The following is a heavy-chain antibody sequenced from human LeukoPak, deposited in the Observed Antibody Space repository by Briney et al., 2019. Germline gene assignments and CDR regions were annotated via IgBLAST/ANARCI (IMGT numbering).Heavy chain of an antibody. J-gene: IGHJ6*03. CDR3: AKVDRGDYSSSPVPYYNYYMNV. Sequence: TGGSLRLSCAASGFTFSYYSMNWVRQAPGRGLEWVSCISSSSSLIFYSDSVRGRFTISRDNDKNLLYLHMNSLRVEDTAVYYCAKVDRGDYSSSPVPYYNYYMNVWGKGTTVTVSS. V-gene: IGHV3-21*01. CDR1: GFTFSYYS. D-gene: IGHD6-13*01. CDR2: ISSSSSLI.